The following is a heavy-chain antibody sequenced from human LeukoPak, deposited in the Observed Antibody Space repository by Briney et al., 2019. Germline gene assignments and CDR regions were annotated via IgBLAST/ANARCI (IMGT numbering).Heavy chain of an antibody. V-gene: IGHV4-34*01. Sequence: SETLSVTCAVYGGSFSGYYWSWIRQPPGKGLEWVGEINHSGSTNYNPSLKSRVTISVDTSKNQFSLKLSSVTAADTAVYYCARRRGFGSFQNWGQGTLVTVSS. CDR3: ARRRGFGSFQN. J-gene: IGHJ4*02. CDR1: GGSFSGYY. D-gene: IGHD3-10*01. CDR2: INHSGST.